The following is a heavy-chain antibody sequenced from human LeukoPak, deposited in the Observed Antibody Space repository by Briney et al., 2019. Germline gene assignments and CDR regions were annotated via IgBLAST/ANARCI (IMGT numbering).Heavy chain of an antibody. J-gene: IGHJ5*01. CDR2: ISASGGSI. Sequence: PGGSLRLSCAASGFTFSSYGMSWVRQAPGKGLEWVSTISASGGSIYFADSVKSRFTISRDNSKNRLYLQMNSLRGEDTAVYYCAKDPEGNYEFWSGYYDSWGQGTLVTVSS. D-gene: IGHD3-3*01. V-gene: IGHV3-23*01. CDR3: AKDPEGNYEFWSGYYDS. CDR1: GFTFSSYG.